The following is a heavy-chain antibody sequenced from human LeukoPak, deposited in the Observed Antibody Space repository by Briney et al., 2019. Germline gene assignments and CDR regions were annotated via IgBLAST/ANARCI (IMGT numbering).Heavy chain of an antibody. CDR2: INSDGSTT. V-gene: IGHV3-74*01. Sequence: GGSLRLSCAASGFTFRTSWMHWVRQAPGKGLVWVSRINSDGSTTNYADSVKGRFTISRDNAKNTLYLQMNSLRAEDTAVYYCVRAIVYSAYDYLGYWGQGSLATVSS. J-gene: IGHJ4*02. CDR3: VRAIVYSAYDYLGY. CDR1: GFTFRTSW. D-gene: IGHD5-12*01.